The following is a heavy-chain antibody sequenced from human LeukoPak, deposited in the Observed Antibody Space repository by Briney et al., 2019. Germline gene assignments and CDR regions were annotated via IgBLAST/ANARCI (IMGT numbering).Heavy chain of an antibody. CDR2: IYTSGST. CDR1: GGSISSYY. D-gene: IGHD3-22*01. Sequence: SETLSLTCTVSGGSISSYYWSWIRQPAGKGLEWIGRIYTSGSTNYNPSLKSRVTMSVDTSKNQFSLKLSSVTAADTAVYYCARDHYYDSSGYYPFDYWGQGTLVTVSS. CDR3: ARDHYYDSSGYYPFDY. J-gene: IGHJ4*02. V-gene: IGHV4-4*07.